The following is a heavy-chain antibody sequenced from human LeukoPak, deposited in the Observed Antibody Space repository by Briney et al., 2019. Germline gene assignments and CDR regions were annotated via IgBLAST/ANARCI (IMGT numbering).Heavy chain of an antibody. CDR3: ARDAGYSSSWSRPYYYYYMDV. Sequence: SETLSLTCAVYGGSFSGYYWSRIRQPPGKGLEWIGEINHSGSTNYNPSLKSRVTISVDTSKNQFSLKLSSVTAAATAVYYCARDAGYSSSWSRPYYYYYMDVWGKGTTVTISS. CDR1: GGSFSGYY. J-gene: IGHJ6*03. D-gene: IGHD6-13*01. CDR2: INHSGST. V-gene: IGHV4-34*01.